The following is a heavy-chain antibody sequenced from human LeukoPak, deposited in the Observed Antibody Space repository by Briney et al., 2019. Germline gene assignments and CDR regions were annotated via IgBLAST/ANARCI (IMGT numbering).Heavy chain of an antibody. V-gene: IGHV3-9*03. CDR3: AKSPGAGSYRSYFDY. J-gene: IGHJ4*02. CDR2: ISWNSGSI. CDR1: GFTFDDYA. Sequence: GGSLRLSCAASGFTFDDYAMHWVRQAPGKGLEWVSGISWNSGSIGYADSVNGRFTISRDNANNSLYLQMNSLRAEDMALYYCAKSPGAGSYRSYFDYWGQGTLVTVSS. D-gene: IGHD3-16*02.